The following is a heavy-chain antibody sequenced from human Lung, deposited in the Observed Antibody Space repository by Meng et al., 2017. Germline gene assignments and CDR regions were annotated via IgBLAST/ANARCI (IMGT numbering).Heavy chain of an antibody. V-gene: IGHV1-2*02. CDR2: INPNSGGT. CDR3: ARELRATSGSYAFAY. Sequence: ASVKVSCKASGYTFTDYYMHWVRQAPGQGLEWMGWINPNSGGTNYAQKFQGRVTMTRDTSISTAYMELNRLRSDDTAVYYCARELRATSGSYAFAYWGQGKLVNVSS. J-gene: IGHJ4*02. CDR1: GYTFTDYY. D-gene: IGHD1-26*01.